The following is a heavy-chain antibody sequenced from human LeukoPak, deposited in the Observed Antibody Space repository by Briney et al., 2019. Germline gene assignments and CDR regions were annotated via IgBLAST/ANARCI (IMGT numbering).Heavy chain of an antibody. D-gene: IGHD3-3*02. Sequence: VKTSSKLPGYSFTDYYLHWVQQPHGKGPEGMALVDPVHGEQIYAEKFQGRVTITADTSTDTAYMELSSLRSEDTAVYYCATGFIFGVVIRRHVKDNFDYWGQGTLVTVSS. J-gene: IGHJ4*02. CDR2: VDPVHGEQ. V-gene: IGHV1-69-2*01. CDR1: GYSFTDYY. CDR3: ATGFIFGVVIRRHVKDNFDY.